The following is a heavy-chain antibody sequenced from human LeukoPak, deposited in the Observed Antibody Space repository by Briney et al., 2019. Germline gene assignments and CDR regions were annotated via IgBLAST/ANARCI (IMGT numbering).Heavy chain of an antibody. CDR2: IYYSGST. V-gene: IGHV4-61*01. CDR3: ARDERITMVQGVTFYYYYYMDV. CDR1: GGSVSSGSYY. Sequence: SETLSLTCTASGGSVSSGSYYWIWIRQPPGQGLEWIGYIYYSGSTNYNPSLKSRVTISVDTPKNQFSLKLSSVTAADTAVYYCARDERITMVQGVTFYYYYYMDVWGKGTTVTVSS. J-gene: IGHJ6*03. D-gene: IGHD3-10*01.